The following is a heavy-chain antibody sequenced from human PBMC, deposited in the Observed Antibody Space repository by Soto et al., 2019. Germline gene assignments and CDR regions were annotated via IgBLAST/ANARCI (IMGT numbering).Heavy chain of an antibody. V-gene: IGHV3-74*01. J-gene: IGHJ4*02. CDR2: IYNDGTYS. CDR3: TRGPRPISTGTGAY. D-gene: IGHD3-10*01. CDR1: GFIFKMYW. Sequence: EVQLVESGGGLVPPGGSMRLSCAASGFIFKMYWMHWVRQSPGKGLVWISRIYNDGTYSDYADSVRGRFTISRDNVNDTLYLQMNNLRAEDSGLYYCTRGPRPISTGTGAYWGQGTQVTVSS.